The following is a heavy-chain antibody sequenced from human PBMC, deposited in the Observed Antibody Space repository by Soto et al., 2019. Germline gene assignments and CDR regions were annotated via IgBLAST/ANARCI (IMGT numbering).Heavy chain of an antibody. CDR2: IYPGDSDT. CDR1: GYSFTSYW. Sequence: PGESLKISCKGSGYSFTSYWIGWVRQMPGKGLEWMGIIYPGDSDTRYSPSFQGQVTISADKSISTAYLQWSSLKASDTAMYYCARLPYSSSWYYNWFDTWGQGTLVTVSS. D-gene: IGHD6-13*01. V-gene: IGHV5-51*01. J-gene: IGHJ5*02. CDR3: ARLPYSSSWYYNWFDT.